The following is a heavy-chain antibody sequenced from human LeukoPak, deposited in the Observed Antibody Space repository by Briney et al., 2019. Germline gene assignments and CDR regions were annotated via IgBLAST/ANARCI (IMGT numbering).Heavy chain of an antibody. CDR1: GGSISSYY. D-gene: IGHD3-22*01. V-gene: IGHV4-4*07. CDR2: IYTSGST. CDR3: ARFPRGFYYDSSGYHYYYMDV. J-gene: IGHJ6*03. Sequence: SETLSLTCTVSGGSISSYYWSWIRQPAGKRLEWIGRIYTSGSTNYNPSLKSRVTISVDTSKNQFSLKLSSVTAADTAVYYCARFPRGFYYDSSGYHYYYMDVWGKGTTVTVFS.